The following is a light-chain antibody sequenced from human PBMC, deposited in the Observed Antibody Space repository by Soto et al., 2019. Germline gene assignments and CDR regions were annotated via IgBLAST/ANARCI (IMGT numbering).Light chain of an antibody. CDR2: ENN. CDR1: SSNIGNNY. J-gene: IGLJ2*01. CDR3: GTWDSSLDVV. V-gene: IGLV1-51*02. Sequence: QSVLTQPPSVSAAPGQKVTISCSGSSSNIGNNYVSWYQQLPGTAPKLLIYENNKRPSGIPDRFSGSKSGTSATLGITGLQTGDEADYYCGTWDSSLDVVFGGGTKLTV.